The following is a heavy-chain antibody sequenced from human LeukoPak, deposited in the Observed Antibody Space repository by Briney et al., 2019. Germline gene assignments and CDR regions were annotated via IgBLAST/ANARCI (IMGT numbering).Heavy chain of an antibody. CDR2: IIPILGIA. J-gene: IGHJ4*02. D-gene: IGHD4-17*01. CDR1: GGTFSSYA. V-gene: IGHV1-69*04. Sequence: GASVKVSCKASGGTFSSYAISWVRQAPGQGLEGMGRIIPILGIANYAQKFQGRVTITADKSTSTAYMELSSLRSEDTAVYYCAQDYGDYHPFDYWGQGTLVTVSS. CDR3: AQDYGDYHPFDY.